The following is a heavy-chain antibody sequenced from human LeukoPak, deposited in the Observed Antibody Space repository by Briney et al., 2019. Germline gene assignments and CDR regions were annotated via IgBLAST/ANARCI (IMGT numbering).Heavy chain of an antibody. CDR2: IRSKANSYAI. CDR1: GFTFSGSA. D-gene: IGHD5-18*01. J-gene: IGHJ4*02. CDR3: TSLGYSYGPGGY. V-gene: IGHV3-73*01. Sequence: PGGSLRLSCAASGFTFSGSAMHWVRQASGKGLEWVGRIRSKANSYAIAYAASVKGRFTISRDDSKNTAYLQMNSLKTEDTAVYYCTSLGYSYGPGGYWGQGTLVTVSS.